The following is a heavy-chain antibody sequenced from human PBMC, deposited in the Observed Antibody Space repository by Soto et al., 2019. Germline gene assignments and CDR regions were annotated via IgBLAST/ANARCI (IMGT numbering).Heavy chain of an antibody. CDR1: GYTFTSYY. CDR2: INPSGGST. Sequence: ASVKVSCKASGYTFTSYYMPWVRQAPGQGLEWMGIINPSGGSTSYAQKFQGRVTMTRDTSTSTVYMELSSLRSEDTSVYYCARRRDILTGYADDAFDIWGQGTMVTVSS. J-gene: IGHJ3*02. D-gene: IGHD3-9*01. V-gene: IGHV1-46*01. CDR3: ARRRDILTGYADDAFDI.